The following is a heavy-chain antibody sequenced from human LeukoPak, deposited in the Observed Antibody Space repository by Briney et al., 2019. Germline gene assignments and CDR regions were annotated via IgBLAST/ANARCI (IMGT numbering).Heavy chain of an antibody. D-gene: IGHD2-21*01. CDR1: GFTVSSNY. V-gene: IGHV3-53*05. CDR2: IYSGGST. J-gene: IGHJ5*02. CDR3: AKDPYRVIVATGNYLDP. Sequence: GGSLRLSCAASGFTVSSNYMSWVRQAPGKGLEWVSVIYSGGSTYYADSVKGRFTISRANSKNTLYLQMDSLRGEDTAVYYCAKDPYRVIVATGNYLDPWGQGTLVTVSS.